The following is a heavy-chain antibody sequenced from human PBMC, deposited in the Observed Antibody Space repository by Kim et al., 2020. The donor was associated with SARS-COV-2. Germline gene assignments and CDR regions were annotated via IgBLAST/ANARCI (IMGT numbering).Heavy chain of an antibody. V-gene: IGHV4-31*03. CDR1: GGSISSGGYY. J-gene: IGHJ4*02. D-gene: IGHD5-12*01. Sequence: SETLSLTCTVSGGSISSGGYYWSWIRQHPGKGLEWIGYIYYSGSTYYNPSLKSRVTISVDTSKNQFSLKLSSVTAADTAVYYCARANRGYKEGLDYWGQGTLVTVSS. CDR2: IYYSGST. CDR3: ARANRGYKEGLDY.